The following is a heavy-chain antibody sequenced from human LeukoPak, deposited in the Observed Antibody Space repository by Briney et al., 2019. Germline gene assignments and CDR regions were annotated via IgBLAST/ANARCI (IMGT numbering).Heavy chain of an antibody. CDR2: IWNEGSNK. V-gene: IGHV3-33*08. CDR1: GFSVNNIY. J-gene: IGHJ4*02. Sequence: GGSLRLSCAASGFSVNNIYMTWVRQAPGKGLEWVAVIWNEGSNKYYADSVKGRFTISRDNSKDTLYLQMNSLRVEDTAVYYCARAVGPFDYWGQGTLVTVSS. D-gene: IGHD3-16*01. CDR3: ARAVGPFDY.